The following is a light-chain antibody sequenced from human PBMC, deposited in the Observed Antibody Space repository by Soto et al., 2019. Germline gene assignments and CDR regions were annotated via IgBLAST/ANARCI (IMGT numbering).Light chain of an antibody. Sequence: DIQMTQSPSSLSASVGDRVTITCRASQSISNSLNWYRQNPGKAPKLLIYAASRLQGGVPPRFSGSGSGTDFTLTISRLQPEDFATYYCQQSYTTPYTFGQGTKLDIK. V-gene: IGKV1-39*01. J-gene: IGKJ2*01. CDR3: QQSYTTPYT. CDR1: QSISNS. CDR2: AAS.